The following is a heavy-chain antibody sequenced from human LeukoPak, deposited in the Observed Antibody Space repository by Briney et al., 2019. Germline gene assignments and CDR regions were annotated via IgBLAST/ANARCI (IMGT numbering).Heavy chain of an antibody. CDR2: ISSSGAIT. CDR1: GFTFSSHG. D-gene: IGHD1-26*01. Sequence: GGTLRLSCVASGFTFSSHGMNWVRQAPGKGLEWVSGISSSGAITYYADSVKGRFTISRDNSKNTLYLQMNSLRAEDTAVYYCAREEVGATSGFDPWGQGTLVTVSS. V-gene: IGHV3-23*01. CDR3: AREEVGATSGFDP. J-gene: IGHJ5*02.